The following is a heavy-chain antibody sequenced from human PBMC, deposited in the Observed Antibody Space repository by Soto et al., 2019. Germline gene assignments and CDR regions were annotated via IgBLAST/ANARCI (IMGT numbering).Heavy chain of an antibody. CDR3: ARLKGGARNNWFDP. CDR2: IYYSGST. Sequence: SETLSLTCTVSGGSISSSSYYWGWIRQPPGKGLEWIGKIYYSGSTYYNPSLKSRVTISVDTSKNQLSLKLSSVTAADTAVYYCARLKGGARNNWFDPWGQGALVTVSS. CDR1: GGSISSSSYY. J-gene: IGHJ5*02. V-gene: IGHV4-39*01.